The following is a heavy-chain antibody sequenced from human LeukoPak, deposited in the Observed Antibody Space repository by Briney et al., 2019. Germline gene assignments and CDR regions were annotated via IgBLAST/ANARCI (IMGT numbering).Heavy chain of an antibody. CDR3: ARDSAVAYFDY. CDR2: ISSSRSYI. Sequence: GGSLRLSCAASGLTFSSYSMNWVRQAPGKGLEWVSSISSSRSYIYYADSVKGRFTISRDNAKNSLYLQMNSLRAEDTAVYYCARDSAVAYFDYWGQGTLVTVSS. J-gene: IGHJ4*02. D-gene: IGHD6-19*01. CDR1: GLTFSSYS. V-gene: IGHV3-21*01.